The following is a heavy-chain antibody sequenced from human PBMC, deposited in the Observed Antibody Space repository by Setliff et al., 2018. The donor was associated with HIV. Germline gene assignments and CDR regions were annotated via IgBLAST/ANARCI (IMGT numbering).Heavy chain of an antibody. CDR1: AFTFNIYA. J-gene: IGHJ3*02. D-gene: IGHD1-1*01. V-gene: IGHV7-4-1*02. Sequence: GASVKVSCKASAFTFNIYAIHWVRQAPGQGLEWMGYIDANTGIPTYAQALSGRFVFSLDTSVTTAYLQISSLTAEDTAVYFCLTGRKEFDIWGQGTMVTVSS. CDR2: IDANTGIP. CDR3: LTGRKEFDI.